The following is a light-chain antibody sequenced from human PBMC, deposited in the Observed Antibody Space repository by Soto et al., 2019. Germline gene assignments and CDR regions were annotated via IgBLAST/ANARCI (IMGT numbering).Light chain of an antibody. CDR3: QQYSSTFWT. CDR2: GAS. Sequence: EIVLTQSPGTLSLSPGERTTLSCRASQSISSSYLAWYQQKPGQAHRLLVYGASSRATGMPDRFSGIGSGTDFTLTISRLEPEDFALYYCQQYSSTFWTLGQGTKVEIK. V-gene: IGKV3-20*01. CDR1: QSISSSY. J-gene: IGKJ1*01.